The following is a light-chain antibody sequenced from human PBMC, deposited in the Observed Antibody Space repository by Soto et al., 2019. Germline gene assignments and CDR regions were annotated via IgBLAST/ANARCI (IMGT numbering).Light chain of an antibody. V-gene: IGLV2-14*03. CDR1: SSDVGAYDY. CDR3: ASQTSCNTRV. CDR2: EVH. Sequence: QSVLTQPASVSGSPGQSIAISCIGTSSDVGAYDYVSWYQQHPDRAPKLMVYEVHNRPSGVSNRFSGSKSVNTATLTISGLLFYDEADYYCASQTSCNTRVFGTGTRSP. J-gene: IGLJ1*01.